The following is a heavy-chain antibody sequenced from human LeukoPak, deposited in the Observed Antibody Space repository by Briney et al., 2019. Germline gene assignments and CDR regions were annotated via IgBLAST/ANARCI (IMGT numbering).Heavy chain of an antibody. J-gene: IGHJ4*02. D-gene: IGHD2-21*01. V-gene: IGHV3-23*01. Sequence: GGSLRLSCAASGFTFSSYSMNWVRQAPGKGLEWVSATSSSGAGTYYADSVRGRFTISRDNSKNTLYLQMNSLRAEDAAVYYCARAPVTSCRGAYCYPFDYWGQGTLVTVSS. CDR1: GFTFSSYS. CDR2: TSSSGAGT. CDR3: ARAPVTSCRGAYCYPFDY.